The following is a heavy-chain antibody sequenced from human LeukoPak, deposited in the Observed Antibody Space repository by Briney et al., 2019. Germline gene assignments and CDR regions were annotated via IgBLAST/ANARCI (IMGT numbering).Heavy chain of an antibody. CDR3: ARSFSIAAAGIGFY. D-gene: IGHD6-13*01. CDR1: GYTFTGYY. Sequence: ASVKVSCKASGYTFTGYYMHWVRQAPGQGLEWMGWINPNSGGTNYAQKFQGRVTMTRDTSISTAYMELSRLRSDDTAVYYCARSFSIAAAGIGFYRGQGTLVTVSS. V-gene: IGHV1-2*02. CDR2: INPNSGGT. J-gene: IGHJ4*02.